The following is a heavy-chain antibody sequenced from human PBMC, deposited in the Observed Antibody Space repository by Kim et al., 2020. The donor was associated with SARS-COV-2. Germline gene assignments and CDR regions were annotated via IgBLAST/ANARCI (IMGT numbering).Heavy chain of an antibody. Sequence: NTSYAQKLQGRVTMTTDTSTSTAYMELRSLRSDDTAVYYCARGYYGPLDYWGQGTLVTVSS. J-gene: IGHJ4*02. CDR3: ARGYYGPLDY. V-gene: IGHV1-18*01. D-gene: IGHD3-10*01. CDR2: NT.